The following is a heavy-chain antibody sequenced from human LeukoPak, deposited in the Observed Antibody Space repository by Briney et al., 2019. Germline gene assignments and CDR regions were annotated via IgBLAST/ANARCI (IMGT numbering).Heavy chain of an antibody. CDR3: ARHDIGYCSGGSCQLFDY. CDR2: IYYSGST. D-gene: IGHD2-15*01. Sequence: SETLSLTCTVSGGSISSSSYYWGWIRQPPGKGLEWIGSIYYSGSTYYNPSLKSRVTISVDTSKNQFSLKLSSVTAADTAVYYCARHDIGYCSGGSCQLFDYWGQGTLVTVSS. J-gene: IGHJ4*02. V-gene: IGHV4-39*01. CDR1: GGSISSSSYY.